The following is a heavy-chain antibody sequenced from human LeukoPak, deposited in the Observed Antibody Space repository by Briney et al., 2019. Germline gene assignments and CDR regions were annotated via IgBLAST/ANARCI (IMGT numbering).Heavy chain of an antibody. Sequence: SETLSLTCTVSGGSISSSSYYWGWIRQPPGKGLEWIGSIYYSGSTYYNPSLKSRVTISVDTSKIQFSLKLSSVTAADTAVYYCARQGHLYYFDYWGQGTLVTVSS. CDR1: GGSISSSSYY. V-gene: IGHV4-39*01. CDR3: ARQGHLYYFDY. CDR2: IYYSGST. J-gene: IGHJ4*02.